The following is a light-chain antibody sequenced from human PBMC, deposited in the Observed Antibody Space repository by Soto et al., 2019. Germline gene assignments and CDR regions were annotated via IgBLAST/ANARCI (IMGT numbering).Light chain of an antibody. CDR3: QSYDSSLSGSVV. V-gene: IGLV2-14*03. J-gene: IGLJ2*01. CDR1: SSDVGAYNY. CDR2: DVS. Sequence: QSVLTQPASVSGSPGQSITISCTGTSSDVGAYNYVSWYQQHPGKAPKLMIYDVSYRPSGVSNRFSGSKSGTSASLAITGLQAEDEADYYCQSYDSSLSGSVVFGGGTKVTVL.